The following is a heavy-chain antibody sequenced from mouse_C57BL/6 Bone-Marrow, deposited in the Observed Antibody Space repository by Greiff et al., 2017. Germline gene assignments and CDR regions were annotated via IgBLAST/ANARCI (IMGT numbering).Heavy chain of an antibody. V-gene: IGHV5-6*01. CDR3: ARPHYYYEDYYAMDY. CDR2: ISSGGSYA. D-gene: IGHD1-1*01. Sequence: DVLLVESGGDLVKPGGSLKLSCAASGFTFSSYGMSWVRQTPDKRLEWVATISSGGSYAYYPDSVKGRFTISRDNDKHTLYLQMSSLKSEDTAMYYCARPHYYYEDYYAMDYWGQGTSVTVSS. CDR1: GFTFSSYG. J-gene: IGHJ4*01.